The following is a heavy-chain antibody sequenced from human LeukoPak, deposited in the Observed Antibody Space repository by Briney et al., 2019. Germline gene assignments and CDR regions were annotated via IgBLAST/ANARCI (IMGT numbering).Heavy chain of an antibody. D-gene: IGHD2-15*01. CDR3: ARGGSRLKDIIDY. J-gene: IGHJ4*02. CDR1: EFTFSDYY. Sequence: GGSLRLSCAASEFTFSDYYMTWIRQAPGKGLEWVSYISSSGSNIYYADSVKGRFTISRDNAKNSLYLQMNSLRAEDTAVYYCARGGSRLKDIIDYWGQGTLVTVSS. V-gene: IGHV3-11*04. CDR2: ISSSGSNI.